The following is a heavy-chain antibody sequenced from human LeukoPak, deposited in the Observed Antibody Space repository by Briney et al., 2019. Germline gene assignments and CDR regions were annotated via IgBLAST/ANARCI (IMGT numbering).Heavy chain of an antibody. CDR2: IYYSGST. V-gene: IGHV4-31*03. Sequence: SQTLSLTCSVSDASINSGGIYWSWIRQHPGKGLEWIGSIYYSGSTYYNPSLKSRVTMSVDTSKSQFSLKLSSVTAADTAVYYCARLFFYNGMDVWGQGTTVTVSS. CDR1: DASINSGGIY. J-gene: IGHJ6*02. CDR3: ARLFFYNGMDV. D-gene: IGHD2/OR15-2a*01.